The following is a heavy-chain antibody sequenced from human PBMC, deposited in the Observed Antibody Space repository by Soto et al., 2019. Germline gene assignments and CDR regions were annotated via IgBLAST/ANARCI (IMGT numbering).Heavy chain of an antibody. CDR3: ARDWSLTVTTGYYYYGMDV. V-gene: IGHV1-46*01. CDR1: GYTFTSYY. D-gene: IGHD4-17*01. Sequence: ASVKDSCMASGYTFTSYYMHWVRQAPGQGLEWMGIINPSGGSTSYAQKFQGRVTMTRDTSTSTVYMELSSLRSEDTAVYYCARDWSLTVTTGYYYYGMDVWGQGTTVTVSS. J-gene: IGHJ6*02. CDR2: INPSGGST.